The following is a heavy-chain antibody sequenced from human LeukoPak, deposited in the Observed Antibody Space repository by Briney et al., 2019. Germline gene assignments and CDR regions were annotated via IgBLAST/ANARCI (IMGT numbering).Heavy chain of an antibody. D-gene: IGHD3-3*01. Sequence: GESLKISCKGSGYSFSNYWIGWVRQMPGKGLEWMGIIYPGDSDTRYSPSFQGQVTISADKSISTAYLQWSSLKASDTAMYYCARGSYDFWSGYPPDIWGQGTMVTVSS. CDR3: ARGSYDFWSGYPPDI. CDR2: IYPGDSDT. CDR1: GYSFSNYW. V-gene: IGHV5-51*01. J-gene: IGHJ3*02.